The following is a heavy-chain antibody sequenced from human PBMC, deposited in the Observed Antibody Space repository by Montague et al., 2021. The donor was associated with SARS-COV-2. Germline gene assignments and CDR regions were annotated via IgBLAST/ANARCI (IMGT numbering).Heavy chain of an antibody. CDR2: NNYSGST. Sequence: SETLSLTCVVSGDSISTDNWWTWIRQPPGKGLEWIGENNYSGSTNYNPSLKSRVTMSVDMSKNQFSLKLRSVTAADTAVYYCARGRGLAVLFDFYYYGMDVWGQGTTVTVSS. CDR3: ARGRGLAVLFDFYYYGMDV. J-gene: IGHJ6*02. D-gene: IGHD6-19*01. V-gene: IGHV4/OR15-8*01. CDR1: GDSISTDNW.